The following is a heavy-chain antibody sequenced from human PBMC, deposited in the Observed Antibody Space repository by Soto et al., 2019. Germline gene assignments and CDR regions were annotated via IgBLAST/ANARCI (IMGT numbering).Heavy chain of an antibody. CDR3: AKTPSMVRGVLHYYYYGMDV. V-gene: IGHV3-23*01. D-gene: IGHD3-10*01. CDR2: ISGSGGST. CDR1: GFTFSSYV. J-gene: IGHJ6*02. Sequence: HPGGSLRLSCAASGFTFSSYVMSWVRQAPGKGLEWVSAISGSGGSTYYADSVKGRFTISRDNSKNTLYLQMNSLRAEDTAVYYCAKTPSMVRGVLHYYYYGMDVWGQGTTVTVSS.